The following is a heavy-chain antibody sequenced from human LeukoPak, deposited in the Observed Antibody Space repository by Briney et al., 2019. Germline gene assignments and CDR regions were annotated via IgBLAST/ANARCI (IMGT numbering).Heavy chain of an antibody. V-gene: IGHV4-34*01. J-gene: IGHJ6*03. CDR1: GGSFSGYY. Sequence: SETLSLTCAVYGGSFSGYYWSWLRQPPGKGLEWIGEINHSGSTNYNPSLKSRVTISVDTSKNQFSLKLSSVTAADTAVYSCARGNSNSYYYYYMDVWGKGTTVTVSS. CDR2: INHSGST. D-gene: IGHD4-11*01. CDR3: ARGNSNSYYYYYMDV.